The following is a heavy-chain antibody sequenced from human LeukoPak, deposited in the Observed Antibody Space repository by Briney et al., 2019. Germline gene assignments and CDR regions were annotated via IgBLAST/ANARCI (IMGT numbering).Heavy chain of an antibody. CDR3: ARDCSGGSCYGAFDI. Sequence: SQTLSLTCTVSGAGLRSGDYYWSWVRQPRGRGREWIGYIYDSGSTYYNPSRKSRITISVATSANRFSLKLSSVTATNTAVYYCARDCSGGSCYGAFDIWGQGTMVTVSS. V-gene: IGHV4-30-4*01. CDR2: IYDSGST. D-gene: IGHD2-15*01. CDR1: GAGLRSGDYY. J-gene: IGHJ3*02.